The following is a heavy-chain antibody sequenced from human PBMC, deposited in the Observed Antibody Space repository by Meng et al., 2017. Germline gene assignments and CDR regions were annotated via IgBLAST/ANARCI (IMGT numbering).Heavy chain of an antibody. J-gene: IGHJ5*02. CDR3: VTAPITMVRGVIITKWFDP. V-gene: IGHV4-31*03. CDR1: GCSISSGGYY. D-gene: IGHD3-10*01. Sequence: QVPRQASGPGLMKPSQTLPLTCTVSGCSISSGGYYWSWIRQHPGKGLEWIGYIYYSGSTYYNPSLKSRVTISVDTSKNQFSLKLSSVTAADTAVYYCVTAPITMVRGVIITKWFDPWGQGTLVTVSS. CDR2: IYYSGST.